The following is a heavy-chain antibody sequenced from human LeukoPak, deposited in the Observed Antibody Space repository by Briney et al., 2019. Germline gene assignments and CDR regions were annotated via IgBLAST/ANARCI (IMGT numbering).Heavy chain of an antibody. CDR2: IIPIFGTA. CDR3: ARGTPRHVVVVDYYYYMDV. CDR1: GGTLSSYA. Sequence: AASVKVSCKASGGTLSSYAISWVRQAPGQGLERMRGIIPIFGTANYAQKFQGRVTITADESTSTAYMELSSLRSEDTSVYYCARGTPRHVVVVDYYYYMDVWGKGTTVTVSS. V-gene: IGHV1-69*01. D-gene: IGHD2-2*01. J-gene: IGHJ6*03.